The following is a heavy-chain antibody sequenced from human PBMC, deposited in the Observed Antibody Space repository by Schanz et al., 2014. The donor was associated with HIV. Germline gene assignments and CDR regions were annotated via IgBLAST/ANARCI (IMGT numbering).Heavy chain of an antibody. Sequence: EVQLLESGGGLVQPGKSLRLSCAASGFTFYTYAMTWVRQAPGKGLERVAVMSYDGVRKYLGDSVKGRFTISRDNSKNTLYLQMTTLRTEDTAVYYCAKPEYDSRGNSQSHFDSWGQGTLVTVSS. CDR3: AKPEYDSRGNSQSHFDS. CDR2: MSYDGVRK. J-gene: IGHJ4*02. V-gene: IGHV3-23*03. D-gene: IGHD3-22*01. CDR1: GFTFYTYA.